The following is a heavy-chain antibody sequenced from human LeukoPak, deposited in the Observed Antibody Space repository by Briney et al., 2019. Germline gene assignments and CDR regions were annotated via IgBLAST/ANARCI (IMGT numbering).Heavy chain of an antibody. D-gene: IGHD3-10*01. CDR3: TRRTNYSASGSYYLGMDV. J-gene: IGHJ6*02. CDR2: INDRGIT. Sequence: SETLSLTCGVYVGSFSGYYWTWIRQSPGKGLEWIGEINDRGITNYNPSPKSRVTMSVDASKSHFSLKLTSVAAADTGVYYCTRRTNYSASGSYYLGMDVWGQGTTVTVSS. V-gene: IGHV4-34*01. CDR1: VGSFSGYY.